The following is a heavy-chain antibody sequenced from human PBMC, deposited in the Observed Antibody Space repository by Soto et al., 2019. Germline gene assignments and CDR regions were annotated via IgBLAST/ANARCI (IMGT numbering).Heavy chain of an antibody. Sequence: PGWSLRLSCAASGFSFSTYLMSWVRQAPGKGLEWVANIKQGGNEKFYVDSVKGRFTISRDNDKKSLYLQMDSLRVEDTAVYYCVGALTYEVPYYYYGMEVWGQGTKVTVSS. J-gene: IGHJ6*02. V-gene: IGHV3-7*01. D-gene: IGHD3-16*01. CDR2: IKQGGNEK. CDR1: GFSFSTYL. CDR3: VGALTYEVPYYYYGMEV.